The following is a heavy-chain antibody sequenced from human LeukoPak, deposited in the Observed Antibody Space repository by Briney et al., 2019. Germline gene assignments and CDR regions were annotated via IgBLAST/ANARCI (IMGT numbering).Heavy chain of an antibody. V-gene: IGHV3-21*01. D-gene: IGHD6-13*01. CDR2: ISSSSSYI. CDR1: GFTFSSYA. Sequence: GGSLRLSCAASGFTFSSYAMSWVRQAPGKGLEWVSSISSSSSYIYYADSVKGRFTISRDNAKNSLYLQMNSLRAEDTAVYYCAREQEIAAVPYGFDYWGQGTLVTVSS. J-gene: IGHJ4*02. CDR3: AREQEIAAVPYGFDY.